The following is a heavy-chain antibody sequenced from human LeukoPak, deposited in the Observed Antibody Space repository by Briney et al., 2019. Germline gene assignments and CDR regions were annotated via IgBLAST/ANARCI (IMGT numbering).Heavy chain of an antibody. V-gene: IGHV3-30*18. D-gene: IGHD6-13*01. Sequence: GGSLRLSCAASGFTFSSYGMHWFRQAPGKGLEWVAVISYDGSNKYYADSVKGRFTISRDNSKNTLYLQMNSLRAEDTAVYYCAKGIAQEDYYYYYGMDVWGQGTTVTVSS. CDR2: ISYDGSNK. CDR1: GFTFSSYG. J-gene: IGHJ6*02. CDR3: AKGIAQEDYYYYYGMDV.